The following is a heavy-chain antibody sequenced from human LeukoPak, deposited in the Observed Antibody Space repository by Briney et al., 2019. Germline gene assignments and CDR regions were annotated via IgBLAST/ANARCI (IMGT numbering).Heavy chain of an antibody. Sequence: GGSLRLSCAASRFTFSRYGMHWVRQAPGKGLEWVAFIWYDGSNEYYADSVKGRFTISRDNSKNTLYLQMNSLRAEDTAVYYCARDFSGGSYYDYWGQGTLVTVSS. CDR2: IWYDGSNE. J-gene: IGHJ4*02. CDR1: RFTFSRYG. V-gene: IGHV3-33*01. CDR3: ARDFSGGSYYDY. D-gene: IGHD1-26*01.